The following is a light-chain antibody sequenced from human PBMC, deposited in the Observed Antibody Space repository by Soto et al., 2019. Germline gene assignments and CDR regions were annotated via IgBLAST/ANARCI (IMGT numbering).Light chain of an antibody. CDR2: GVS. V-gene: IGKV3-20*01. J-gene: IGKJ5*01. CDR1: QRLSASD. Sequence: EIVLTQYKGTLSLSPGQRATLSCRASQRLSASDIAWYQQKPGQAPKFLIYGVSSRATGIPDRFSGGGSGTDFTLTISRLQPEDFAVYYCQQFSSYPLTFGGGTLLEI. CDR3: QQFSSYPLT.